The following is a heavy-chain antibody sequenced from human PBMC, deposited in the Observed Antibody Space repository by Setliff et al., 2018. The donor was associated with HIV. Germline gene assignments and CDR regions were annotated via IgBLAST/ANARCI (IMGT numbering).Heavy chain of an antibody. Sequence: PGGSLRLSCEASGFTFDDYGMNWVRQAPGKGLEWVAGINWNGRSTSDADFVKGRFTISRDNAKNSLYLQMNSLGAEDTALYYCARGGEYYSDSGGIYYYMDVWGKGTMVTVSS. CDR3: ARGGEYYSDSGGIYYYMDV. D-gene: IGHD3-22*01. CDR2: INWNGRST. CDR1: GFTFDDYG. J-gene: IGHJ6*03. V-gene: IGHV3-20*04.